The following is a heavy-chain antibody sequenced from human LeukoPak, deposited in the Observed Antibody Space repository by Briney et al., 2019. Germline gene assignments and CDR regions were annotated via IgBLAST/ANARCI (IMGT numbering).Heavy chain of an antibody. J-gene: IGHJ6*02. CDR1: AGSINNYY. Sequence: SETLSLTCTVSAGSINNYYWRWIRQPPGKGLEWIGYIYYSGSTNYNPSLKSRVTISVDTSKKQVPLNLSSVTAADTAVYYCARVAARYVGMDVWGQGTTVTVSS. D-gene: IGHD6-6*01. CDR2: IYYSGST. V-gene: IGHV4-59*01. CDR3: ARVAARYVGMDV.